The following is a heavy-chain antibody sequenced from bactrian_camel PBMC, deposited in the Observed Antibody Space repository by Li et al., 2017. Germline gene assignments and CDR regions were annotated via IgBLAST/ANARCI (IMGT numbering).Heavy chain of an antibody. CDR3: AADVGTPTALDGEGSPLNERDYNY. CDR1: RDTYGTYC. D-gene: IGHD1*01. J-gene: IGHJ4*01. Sequence: VQLVESGGGSVQDRGSLRLSCAASRDTYGTYCMGWFRQAPGKAREGVAAIDIEGNTMYADSVQGRFTISRDNSKDSLFLQMNSLQTEDTAVYYRAADVGTPTALDGEGSPLNERDYNYWGQGTQVTVS. V-gene: IGHV3S53*01. CDR2: IDIEGNT.